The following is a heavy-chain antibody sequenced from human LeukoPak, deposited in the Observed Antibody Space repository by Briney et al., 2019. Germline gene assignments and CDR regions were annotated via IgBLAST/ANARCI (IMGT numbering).Heavy chain of an antibody. J-gene: IGHJ4*02. CDR3: AKGRLRGVVITELDY. CDR2: ISYDGSNK. V-gene: IGHV3-30*18. Sequence: GESLRLSCAASGFTFSSYGMHWVRQTPGKGLEWVAVISYDGSNKYYADSVKGRFTISRDNSKNTLYLQMNSLRAEDTAVYYCAKGRLRGVVITELDYWGQGTLVTVSS. CDR1: GFTFSSYG. D-gene: IGHD3-22*01.